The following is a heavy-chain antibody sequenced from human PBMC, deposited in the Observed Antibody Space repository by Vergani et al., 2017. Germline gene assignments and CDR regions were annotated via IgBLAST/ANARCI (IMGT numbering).Heavy chain of an antibody. CDR2: ISGSGGST. V-gene: IGHV3-23*01. CDR3: AKVPKTYYYDSSGYYLDY. D-gene: IGHD3-22*01. J-gene: IGHJ4*02. CDR1: GFTFSSYA. Sequence: EVQLLESGGGLVQPGGSLRLSCAASGFTFSSYAMSWVRQAPGKGLEWVSAISGSGGSTYYADSVKGRFTISRDNSKNTLYLQMNSLRAEDTAVYYCAKVPKTYYYDSSGYYLDYWGQGTLVTVSS.